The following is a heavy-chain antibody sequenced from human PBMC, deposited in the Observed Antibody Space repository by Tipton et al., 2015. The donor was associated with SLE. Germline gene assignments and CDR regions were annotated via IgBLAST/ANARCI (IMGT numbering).Heavy chain of an antibody. V-gene: IGHV3-23*01. J-gene: IGHJ4*02. Sequence: LSLTCAASGFTFSSYAMSWVRQAPGKGLEWVSAISGSGGSTYYADSVKGRFTISRDNSKNTLYLQMNSLRAEDTAVYYCAKGSQWLRYCFDYWGQGTLVTVSS. CDR3: AKGSQWLRYCFDY. D-gene: IGHD5-12*01. CDR2: ISGSGGST. CDR1: GFTFSSYA.